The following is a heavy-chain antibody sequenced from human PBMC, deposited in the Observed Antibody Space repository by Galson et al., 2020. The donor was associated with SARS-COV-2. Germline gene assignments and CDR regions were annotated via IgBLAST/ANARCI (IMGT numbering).Heavy chain of an antibody. CDR1: GGSISSSAYY. Sequence: SETLSLTCTVSGGSISSSAYYWSWIRQSPGKGLEWIGSIYYSGDTYYTPSLKSRLTISVDASKNQLSLKLRSVTAADTAVYYCATPLAIRVGFWFDPWGQGTLVTVSS. J-gene: IGHJ5*02. D-gene: IGHD3-10*01. CDR2: IYYSGDT. CDR3: ATPLAIRVGFWFDP. V-gene: IGHV4-39*01.